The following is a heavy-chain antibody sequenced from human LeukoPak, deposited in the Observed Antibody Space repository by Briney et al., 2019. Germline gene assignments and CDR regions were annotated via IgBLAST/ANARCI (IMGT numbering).Heavy chain of an antibody. CDR1: GFTFSSYD. Sequence: HPGGSLRLSCAGSGFTFSSYDMNWVRQAPGKGLEWVSYISSSSSTIYYADSVKGRFTISRDNAKNSLYLQMNSLRAEDTAVYYCAREFSGSNYGFPFDYWGQGTLVTVSS. J-gene: IGHJ4*02. V-gene: IGHV3-48*01. CDR2: ISSSSSTI. D-gene: IGHD1-26*01. CDR3: AREFSGSNYGFPFDY.